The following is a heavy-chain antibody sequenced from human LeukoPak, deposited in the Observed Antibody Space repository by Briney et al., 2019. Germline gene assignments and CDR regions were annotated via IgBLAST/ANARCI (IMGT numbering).Heavy chain of an antibody. CDR1: GGSISSGGYY. Sequence: SQTLSLTCTVSGGSISSGGYYWSWIRQHPGKGLEWIGYIYYSGSTYYNPSLKSRVTISVDTSKNQFSLKLSSVTAADTAVYYCARGGGIVVVPAAILAFDIWGQGTMVTVSS. CDR3: ARGGGIVVVPAAILAFDI. CDR2: IYYSGST. J-gene: IGHJ3*02. D-gene: IGHD2-2*01. V-gene: IGHV4-31*03.